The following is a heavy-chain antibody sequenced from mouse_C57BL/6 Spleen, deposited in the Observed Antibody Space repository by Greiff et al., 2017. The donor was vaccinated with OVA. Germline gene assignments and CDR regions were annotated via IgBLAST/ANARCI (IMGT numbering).Heavy chain of an antibody. CDR3: TKRANWIYWYFDV. Sequence: QVQLQQSGAELVRPGASVTLSCKASGYTFTDYEMHWVKQTPVHGLEWIGAIDPETGGTAYNQKFKGKAILTADKSSSTAYMELRSLTSEDSAVYYCTKRANWIYWYFDVWGTGTTVTVSS. J-gene: IGHJ1*03. D-gene: IGHD4-1*01. CDR2: IDPETGGT. V-gene: IGHV1-15*01. CDR1: GYTFTDYE.